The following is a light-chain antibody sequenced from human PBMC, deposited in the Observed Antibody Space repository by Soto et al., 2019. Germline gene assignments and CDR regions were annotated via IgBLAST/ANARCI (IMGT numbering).Light chain of an antibody. CDR1: SSDVGDYNY. V-gene: IGLV2-14*01. J-gene: IGLJ2*01. CDR2: DVS. Sequence: SALTQPASVSGSPGQSITLSCTGTSSDVGDYNYVSWYQQHPGKAPKLMIYDVSNRPSGVSNRFSGSKSGNTASLTVSGLQAEDEADYYCSSYTSSSTLVFGGGTQLTVL. CDR3: SSYTSSSTLV.